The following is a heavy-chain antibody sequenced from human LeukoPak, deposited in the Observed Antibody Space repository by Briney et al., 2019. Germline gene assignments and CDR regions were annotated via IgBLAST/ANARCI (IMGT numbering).Heavy chain of an antibody. CDR2: IYYTGST. Sequence: SETLSLTCTVSGGSISTYYWSWILQPPGKALEWIGYIYYTGSTKYNPSLKSRVTISLDTSKNQFSLKLNSVTAADTAVYYCARGAMAGSFDSWGQGTLVTVSS. CDR3: ARGAMAGSFDS. CDR1: GGSISTYY. V-gene: IGHV4-59*01. J-gene: IGHJ4*02. D-gene: IGHD6-19*01.